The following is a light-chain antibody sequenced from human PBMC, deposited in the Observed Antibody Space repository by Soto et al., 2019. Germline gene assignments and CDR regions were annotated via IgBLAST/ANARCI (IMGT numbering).Light chain of an antibody. CDR2: LGS. CDR3: MQGLQTPQT. J-gene: IGKJ1*01. Sequence: DIVMTQSPLSLSVTPGEPASISCRSSQSLLFRDGYNYLDWYLQKPGQSPHLLIYLGSNRASGVPDRFSGSGSGTYFTLKIARVETEDVGVYFCMQGLQTPQTFGQGTKVEIK. CDR1: QSLLFRDGYNY. V-gene: IGKV2-28*01.